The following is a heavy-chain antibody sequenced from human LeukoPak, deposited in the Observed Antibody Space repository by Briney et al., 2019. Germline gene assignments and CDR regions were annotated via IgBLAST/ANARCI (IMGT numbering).Heavy chain of an antibody. J-gene: IGHJ4*02. CDR2: ISYDGSNK. CDR1: GFTFSSYA. V-gene: IGHV3-30*01. D-gene: IGHD5-24*01. Sequence: PGRSLRLSCAASGFTFSSYAMHWVRQAPGKGLEWVAVISYDGSNKYYADSVKGRFTISRDNPKNTLYLQMNSLRAEDTAVYYCARDLRDSFDYWGQGTLVTVSS. CDR3: ARDLRDSFDY.